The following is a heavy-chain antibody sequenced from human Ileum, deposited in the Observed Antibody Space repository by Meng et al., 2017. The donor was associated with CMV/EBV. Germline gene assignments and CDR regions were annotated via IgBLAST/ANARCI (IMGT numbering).Heavy chain of an antibody. Sequence: ASVKVSCKASGYTFNGYYVHWVRQAPGQGLEWLGWVNSGSGGTSYAQKFQGRITMTRDTYISTTYMELSGLRFDDTAMYYCVSLVTLRQGVAYWGQGTLVTVSS. J-gene: IGHJ4*02. CDR2: VNSGSGGT. V-gene: IGHV1-2*02. CDR3: VSLVTLRQGVAY. D-gene: IGHD2-21*02. CDR1: GYTFNGYY.